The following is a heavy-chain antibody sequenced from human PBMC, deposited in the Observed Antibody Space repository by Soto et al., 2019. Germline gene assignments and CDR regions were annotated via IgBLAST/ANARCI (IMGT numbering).Heavy chain of an antibody. V-gene: IGHV1-8*01. CDR3: ARGPSEYDFWCGPPYACDI. CDR2: MNPNSGNT. Sequence: QVQLVQSGAEVTKPGASVKVSCKASVYTFTSYDINWVRQATGQGLVWMGWMNPNSGNTGYAQKFQGRVTITRNTSIRTSYMELSILRSEYTAVYYCARGPSEYDFWCGPPYACDIWGQGTMVTFAA. CDR1: VYTFTSYD. J-gene: IGHJ3*02. D-gene: IGHD3-3*01.